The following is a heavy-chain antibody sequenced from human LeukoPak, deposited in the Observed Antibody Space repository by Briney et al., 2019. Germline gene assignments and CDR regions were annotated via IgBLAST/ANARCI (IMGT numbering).Heavy chain of an antibody. CDR3: AREGSGSSWYYTAYYFDY. CDR2: IYCSGST. D-gene: IGHD6-13*01. Sequence: SETLSLTCTVSGGSVSSGSYYWSWIRQPPGKGLEWFGYIYCSGSTNYNPSLKSRVTISVDTSKNQFSLKLSSVTAADTAVYYCAREGSGSSWYYTAYYFDYWGQGTLVTVSS. V-gene: IGHV4-61*01. J-gene: IGHJ4*02. CDR1: GGSVSSGSYY.